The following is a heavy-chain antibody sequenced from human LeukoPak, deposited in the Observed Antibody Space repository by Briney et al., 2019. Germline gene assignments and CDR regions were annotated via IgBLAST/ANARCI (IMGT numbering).Heavy chain of an antibody. CDR3: VGTIASRGSEY. Sequence: GGSLRLSCAASGFTFSSYWMHWVRQAPGKGLVWVSRINSDGSSTNYADSVKGRFTISRDNAKNTLYLQMNSLRADDTAMYYCVGTIASRGSEYWGQGALVTVSS. V-gene: IGHV3-74*01. CDR2: INSDGSST. D-gene: IGHD6-6*01. CDR1: GFTFSSYW. J-gene: IGHJ4*02.